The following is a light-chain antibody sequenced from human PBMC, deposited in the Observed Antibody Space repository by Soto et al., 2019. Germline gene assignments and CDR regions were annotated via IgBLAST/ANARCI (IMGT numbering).Light chain of an antibody. Sequence: DIVMTQTPLSSPVTLGQPASISCRSSQSLVHSDGNTYLSWLLQRPVQPPRVLMYQIYKRISGVPARCSGSGAGTDFPLRISRVEAEDVGVYYGMQGTQFPWTVGQGTRVEIK. CDR1: QSLVHSDGNTY. CDR3: MQGTQFPWT. V-gene: IGKV2-24*01. CDR2: QIY. J-gene: IGKJ1*01.